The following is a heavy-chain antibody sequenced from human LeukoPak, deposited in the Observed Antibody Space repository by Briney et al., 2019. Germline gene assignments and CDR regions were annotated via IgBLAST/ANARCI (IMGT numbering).Heavy chain of an antibody. D-gene: IGHD2-2*02. CDR2: INSDGSST. V-gene: IGHV3-74*01. J-gene: IGHJ6*02. CDR1: GFTFSSYW. CDR3: ARDYTVVVPAVINYYYYYGMDV. Sequence: GGSLRLSCAASGFTFSSYWMHWVRQAPGKGLVWVSRINSDGSSTSYADSVKGRFTISRDNAKNTLYLQMNSLRAEDTAVYYCARDYTVVVPAVINYYYYYGMDVWGQGTTVTVSS.